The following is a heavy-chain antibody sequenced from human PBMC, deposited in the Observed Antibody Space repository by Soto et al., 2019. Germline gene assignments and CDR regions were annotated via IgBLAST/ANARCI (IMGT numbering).Heavy chain of an antibody. CDR1: GFTFSSYG. J-gene: IGHJ4*02. CDR2: IWYDGSNK. Sequence: QVQLVESGGGVVQPGRSLRLSCAASGFTFSSYGMHWVRQAPGKGLEWVAVIWYDGSNKYYADSVKGRFTISRDNAKNSLYLQMNSLRVEDTAVYYCARGNGGSYRDFDYWGQGTLVTVSS. D-gene: IGHD1-26*01. CDR3: ARGNGGSYRDFDY. V-gene: IGHV3-33*01.